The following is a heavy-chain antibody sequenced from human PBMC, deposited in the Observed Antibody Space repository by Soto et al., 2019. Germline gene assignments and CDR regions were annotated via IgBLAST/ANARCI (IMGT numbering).Heavy chain of an antibody. J-gene: IGHJ6*02. CDR1: GDSVSSNSAA. CDR2: TYYRSKWYN. CDR3: ARDRGYCSGGSCLYGLTPDSWHYYYVITL. V-gene: IGHV6-1*01. Sequence: SRTLSLTCAISGDSVSSNSAAWNWIRQSPSRGLEWLGRTYYRSKWYNDYAVSVKSRITINPDTSKNQFSLQLNSVTPEDTAVYSCARDRGYCSGGSCLYGLTPDSWHYYYVITLWGQGTTVTVSS. D-gene: IGHD2-15*01.